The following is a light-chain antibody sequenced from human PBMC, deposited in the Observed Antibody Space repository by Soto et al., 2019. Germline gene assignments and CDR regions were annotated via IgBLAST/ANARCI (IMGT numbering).Light chain of an antibody. Sequence: QSALTQPASVCGSPGQSITISCTGTSSDVGHYNLVSWYQQYPDKAPKLIIYAVTNRPSGVSDRFSGSKSGNTASLTISGLQAEDEADYYCSSYTTIITDVFGTGTKVTVL. J-gene: IGLJ1*01. CDR1: SSDVGHYNL. V-gene: IGLV2-14*01. CDR2: AVT. CDR3: SSYTTIITDV.